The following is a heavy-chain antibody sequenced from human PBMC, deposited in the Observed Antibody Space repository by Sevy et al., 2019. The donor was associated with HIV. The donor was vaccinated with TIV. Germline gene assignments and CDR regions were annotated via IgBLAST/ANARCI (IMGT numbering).Heavy chain of an antibody. J-gene: IGHJ6*02. CDR1: GGTFSSYA. CDR3: ARESGDILTGYYPTDYYYYGMDV. D-gene: IGHD3-9*01. Sequence: ASVKVSYKASGGTFSSYAISWVRQAPGQGLEWMGGIIPIFGTANYAQKFQGRVTITADESTSTAYMELSSLRSEDTAVYYCARESGDILTGYYPTDYYYYGMDVWGQGTTVTVSS. CDR2: IIPIFGTA. V-gene: IGHV1-69*13.